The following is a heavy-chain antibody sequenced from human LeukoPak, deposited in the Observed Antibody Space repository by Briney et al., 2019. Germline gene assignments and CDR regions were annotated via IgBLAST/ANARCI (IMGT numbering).Heavy chain of an antibody. D-gene: IGHD3-10*01. CDR2: ISSSGSTI. CDR1: GFTFSDYY. CDR3: ARTYGSGSYSPFDY. J-gene: IGHJ4*02. Sequence: PGRSLRLSCAASGFTFSDYYMSWIRQAPGKGLEWVSYISSSGSTIYFADSVKGRFAISRDNAKNSLYLQMNSLRAEDTAVYYCARTYGSGSYSPFDYWGQGTLVTVSS. V-gene: IGHV3-11*01.